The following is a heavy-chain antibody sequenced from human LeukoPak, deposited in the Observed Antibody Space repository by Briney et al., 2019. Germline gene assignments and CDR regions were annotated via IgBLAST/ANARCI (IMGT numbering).Heavy chain of an antibody. Sequence: GGSLRLSCVASGFMFNTYSMKWVRQAPGKGLEWVSGISGGGDRTSYAQSVKGRFTISRDNFKNMLYLQMNSLRAEDTAVYYCAKDWHISSWYGRFDPWGQGTLVTVSS. CDR3: AKDWHISSWYGRFDP. J-gene: IGHJ5*02. CDR2: ISGGGDRT. V-gene: IGHV3-23*01. D-gene: IGHD6-13*01. CDR1: GFMFNTYS.